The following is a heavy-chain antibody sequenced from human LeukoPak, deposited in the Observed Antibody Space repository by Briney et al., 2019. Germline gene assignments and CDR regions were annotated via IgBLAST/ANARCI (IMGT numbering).Heavy chain of an antibody. V-gene: IGHV3-72*01. J-gene: IGHJ3*02. CDR1: GSTFSDHY. CDR2: TRNKANSYTT. CDR3: ARWDYYDSGAFDI. Sequence: GGSLRLSCAASGSTFSDHYMDWVRQAPGKGLEWVGRTRNKANSYTTEYAASVKGRFTISRDDSKNSLYLQMNSLKTEDTAVYYCARWDYYDSGAFDIWGQGTMVTVSS. D-gene: IGHD3-22*01.